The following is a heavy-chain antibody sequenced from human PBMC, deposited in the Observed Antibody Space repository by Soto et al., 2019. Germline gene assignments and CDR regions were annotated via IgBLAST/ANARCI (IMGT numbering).Heavy chain of an antibody. J-gene: IGHJ4*02. CDR2: ISNSSSYI. Sequence: GGSLRLSCAASGFTFSSYAMNWVRQAPGKGLEWVSTISNSSSYIYYADSVKGRFTISRDSAKNTLYLQMNSLRAEDTAVYYCARVSRSGLIDYWGQGTLVTVSS. V-gene: IGHV3-21*01. D-gene: IGHD3-10*01. CDR3: ARVSRSGLIDY. CDR1: GFTFSSYA.